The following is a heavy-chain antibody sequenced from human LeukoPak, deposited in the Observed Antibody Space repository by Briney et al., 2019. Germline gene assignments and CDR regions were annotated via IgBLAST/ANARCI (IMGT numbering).Heavy chain of an antibody. D-gene: IGHD6-19*01. CDR3: AKSMTLQWRGFFDL. CDR2: ISDSGANT. J-gene: IGHJ2*01. V-gene: IGHV3-23*01. CDR1: GFTFSTYA. Sequence: GGSLRLSCAASGFTFSTYAMSWVRQAPGKGLEWVSAISDSGANTYYADSVRGRFTISRDNSKNTLYLQKNSLRADDTAIYYCAKSMTLQWRGFFDLWGRGTHVTVSS.